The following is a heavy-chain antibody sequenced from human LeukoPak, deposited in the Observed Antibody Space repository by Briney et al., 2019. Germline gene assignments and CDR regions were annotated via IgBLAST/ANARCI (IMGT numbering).Heavy chain of an antibody. CDR1: GYTFNDYY. V-gene: IGHV1-69-2*01. J-gene: IGHJ4*02. Sequence: ATVKISCKASGYTFNDYYIHWVQQAPGKGLEWMGRVDLEDGDTIYAEKFQGRVTITADTSTDTAYMDLSSLRSFDTAVYYCARGSRSFDWLRSCFDFWGQGTLVSVSS. CDR2: VDLEDGDT. D-gene: IGHD3-9*01. CDR3: ARGSRSFDWLRSCFDF.